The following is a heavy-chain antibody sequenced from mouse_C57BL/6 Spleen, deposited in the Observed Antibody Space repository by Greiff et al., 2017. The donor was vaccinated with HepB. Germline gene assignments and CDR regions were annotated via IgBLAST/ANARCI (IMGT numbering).Heavy chain of an antibody. CDR3: ASSVYYGSGYYYAMDY. J-gene: IGHJ4*01. Sequence: QVHVKQSGAELARPGASVKLSCKASGYTFTSYGISWVKQRTGQGLEWIGEIYPRSGNTYYNEKFKGKATLTADKSSSTAYMELRSLTSEDSAVYFCASSVYYGSGYYYAMDYWGQGTSVTVSS. CDR2: IYPRSGNT. V-gene: IGHV1-81*01. CDR1: GYTFTSYG. D-gene: IGHD1-1*01.